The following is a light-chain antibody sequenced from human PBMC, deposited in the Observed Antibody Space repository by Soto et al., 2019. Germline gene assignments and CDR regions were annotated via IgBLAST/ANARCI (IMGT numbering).Light chain of an antibody. Sequence: EIVLTQSPGTLSLSPGERGSLSCRASQYVSSGYLGWYQQKPGQAPRLLIYGASSRSTGIPDRFSGSGSGTDFTLTISRVEPEDFAMYFCQQYGTSPWTFGQGTKVEIK. CDR2: GAS. V-gene: IGKV3-20*01. CDR3: QQYGTSPWT. CDR1: QYVSSGY. J-gene: IGKJ1*01.